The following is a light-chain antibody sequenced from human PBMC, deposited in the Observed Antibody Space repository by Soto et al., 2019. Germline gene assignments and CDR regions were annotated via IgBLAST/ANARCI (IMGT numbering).Light chain of an antibody. CDR1: QSVLYSSNNKNY. V-gene: IGKV4-1*01. Sequence: DIVMTQSPDSLAVSLGERATINCKSSQSVLYSSNNKNYLAWYQQKPGQPPKLLIYWASTRESGVPDRFSGSGSGTEFTLTLSSLQAEDVAVYYCQQYYTNALTFGGGTKVGVK. CDR3: QQYYTNALT. J-gene: IGKJ4*01. CDR2: WAS.